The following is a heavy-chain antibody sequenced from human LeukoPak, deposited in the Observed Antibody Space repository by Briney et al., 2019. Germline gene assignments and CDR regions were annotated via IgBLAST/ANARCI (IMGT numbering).Heavy chain of an antibody. J-gene: IGHJ4*02. CDR2: INPNSGGT. V-gene: IGHV1-2*02. CDR1: GYTFTCYY. D-gene: IGHD6-19*01. CDR3: ATVYSSGWYFDY. Sequence: ASVKVSCKASGYTFTCYYMHWVRQAPGQGFEWMGWINPNSGGTNYAQKFQGRVTMTSDTAISTAYMELSRLRSDDTAVYSCATVYSSGWYFDYWGQGTLVTVSS.